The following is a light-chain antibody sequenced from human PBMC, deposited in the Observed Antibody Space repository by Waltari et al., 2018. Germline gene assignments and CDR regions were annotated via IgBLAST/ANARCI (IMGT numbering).Light chain of an antibody. CDR3: QQYNNWPPLFT. CDR2: GAS. CDR1: QSVSNN. Sequence: EIVMTQSLATLSVSPGERATLSCRASQSVSNNLAWYQQKPGQAPRLLIYGASNRATGIPARFSGSGSGTEFTLTISSLQSEDFVVYYCQQYNNWPPLFTFGPGTKVDIK. V-gene: IGKV3-15*01. J-gene: IGKJ3*01.